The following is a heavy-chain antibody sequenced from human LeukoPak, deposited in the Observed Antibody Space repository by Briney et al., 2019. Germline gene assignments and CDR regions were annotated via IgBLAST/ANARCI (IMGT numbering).Heavy chain of an antibody. J-gene: IGHJ4*02. Sequence: GGSLRLSCAASGFTFSSYSMNWVRRAPGKGLEWVSSISSSSSYIYYADSVKGRFTISRDNAKNSLYLQMNSLRAEDTAVYYCARGGDILTGYYTDYWGQGTLVTVSS. D-gene: IGHD3-9*01. CDR3: ARGGDILTGYYTDY. CDR2: ISSSSSYI. V-gene: IGHV3-21*01. CDR1: GFTFSSYS.